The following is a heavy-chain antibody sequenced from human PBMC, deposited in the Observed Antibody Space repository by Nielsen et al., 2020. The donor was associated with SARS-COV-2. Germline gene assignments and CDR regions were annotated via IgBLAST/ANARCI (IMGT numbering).Heavy chain of an antibody. Sequence: SETLSLTCTVSGGSISSYYWSWIRQPPGKGLEWIGSISYSGTPNYNPSLKSRVTISVDTSNNQFSLRLSSVTAADTAVYYCARDRILDWQDVYEYGMDDWGQGTTVTVSS. D-gene: IGHD3/OR15-3a*01. J-gene: IGHJ6*02. V-gene: IGHV4-59*13. CDR1: GGSISSYY. CDR2: ISYSGTP. CDR3: ARDRILDWQDVYEYGMDD.